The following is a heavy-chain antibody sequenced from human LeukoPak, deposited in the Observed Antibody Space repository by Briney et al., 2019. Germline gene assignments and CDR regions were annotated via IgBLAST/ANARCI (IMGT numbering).Heavy chain of an antibody. Sequence: GGSLRLSCAASGFTFSSYAMSWVRQAPGKGLEWVSAISGSGGSTYYADSVKGRFTISRDNSKNTLYLQTNSLRAEDTAVYYCAKRSGSSYYYYYYMDVWGKGTTVTVSS. V-gene: IGHV3-23*01. D-gene: IGHD1-26*01. CDR2: ISGSGGST. CDR3: AKRSGSSYYYYYYMDV. CDR1: GFTFSSYA. J-gene: IGHJ6*03.